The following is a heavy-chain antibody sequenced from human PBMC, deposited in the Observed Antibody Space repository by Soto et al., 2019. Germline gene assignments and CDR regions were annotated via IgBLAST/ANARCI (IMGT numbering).Heavy chain of an antibody. J-gene: IGHJ5*02. D-gene: IGHD3-10*01. V-gene: IGHV4-30-2*01. CDR2: IYHSGST. CDR3: ARAEGRSGVSMLGVPFDP. CDR1: GGSISSGGYS. Sequence: SETLSLTCAVSGGSISSGGYSWSWIRQPPGKGLEWIGYIYHSGSTYYNPSLKSRVTISVDRSKNQFSLKLSSVTAADTAVYYCARAEGRSGVSMLGVPFDPWGQGTLVTVSS.